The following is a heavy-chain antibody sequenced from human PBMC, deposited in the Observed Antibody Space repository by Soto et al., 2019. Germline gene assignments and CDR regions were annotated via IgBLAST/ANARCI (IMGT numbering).Heavy chain of an antibody. V-gene: IGHV1-46*03. CDR1: GYTFTSYY. J-gene: IGHJ6*02. CDR3: ASCYYGSGTPDYYGMDV. CDR2: INPSGGST. Sequence: GASVKVSCKASGYTFTSYYMHWVRQAPGQGLEWMGIINPSGGSTSYAQKFQGRVTMTRDTSTSTVYMELSSLRSEDTAVYYCASCYYGSGTPDYYGMDVWSQGTTVTVSS. D-gene: IGHD3-10*01.